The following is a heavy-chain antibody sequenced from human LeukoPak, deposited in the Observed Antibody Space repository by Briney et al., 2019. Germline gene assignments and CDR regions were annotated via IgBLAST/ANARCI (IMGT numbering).Heavy chain of an antibody. D-gene: IGHD4-17*01. CDR1: GYTFTSYG. CDR3: ARVWEGYGDGGWFDP. Sequence: ASVKVSCRASGYTFTSYGISWVRQAPGQGLEWMGWISAYNGNTNYAQKLQGRVTMTTDTSTSTAYMELRSLRSDDTAVYYCARVWEGYGDGGWFDPWGQGTLVTVSS. CDR2: ISAYNGNT. J-gene: IGHJ5*02. V-gene: IGHV1-18*01.